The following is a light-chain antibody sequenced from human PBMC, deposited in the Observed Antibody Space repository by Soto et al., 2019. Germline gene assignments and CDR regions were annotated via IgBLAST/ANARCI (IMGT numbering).Light chain of an antibody. CDR1: QSVSNN. Sequence: EIMMTQSPATLSVSPGERATLSCRASQSVSNNLAWYQQKPGQAPRLLIYYASTRATGIPARFSGSGSGTEFTLTISSLQSEDCALYYCQQYNYWPPITFGQGTRLEIK. CDR3: QQYNYWPPIT. V-gene: IGKV3-15*01. CDR2: YAS. J-gene: IGKJ5*01.